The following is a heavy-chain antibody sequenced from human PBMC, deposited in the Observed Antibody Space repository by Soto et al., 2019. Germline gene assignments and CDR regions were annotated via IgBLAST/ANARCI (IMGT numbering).Heavy chain of an antibody. CDR3: ARDQGYSYALGGPGWFDP. CDR1: GGSISSGGYS. Sequence: PSETLSLTCAVSGGSISSGGYSWSWIRQPPGKGLEWIGYIYHSGSTNYNPSLKSRVTISVDKSKNQFSLRLSSVTAADTAVYYCARDQGYSYALGGPGWFDPWGQGTLVTVSS. CDR2: IYHSGST. V-gene: IGHV4-30-2*01. J-gene: IGHJ5*02. D-gene: IGHD5-18*01.